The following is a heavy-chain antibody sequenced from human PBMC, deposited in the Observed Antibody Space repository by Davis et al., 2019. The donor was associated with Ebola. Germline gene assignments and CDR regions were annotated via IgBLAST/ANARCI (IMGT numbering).Heavy chain of an antibody. CDR1: GGSINNYF. V-gene: IGHV4-59*01. J-gene: IGHJ4*02. Sequence: MPSETLSLTCTVSGGSINNYFWSWIRQPPGKGLEWIGYIYYSGSTDYSPSLRGRVTISLDTSKNQFSLRLSSVTAADTAVYFCARFDYSDYYYFDNWGQGILVTVSS. CDR2: IYYSGST. D-gene: IGHD4-11*01. CDR3: ARFDYSDYYYFDN.